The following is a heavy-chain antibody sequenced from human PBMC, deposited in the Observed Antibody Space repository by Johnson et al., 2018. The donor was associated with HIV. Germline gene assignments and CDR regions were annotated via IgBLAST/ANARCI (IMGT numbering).Heavy chain of an antibody. CDR3: ARDRMRGATKDAFDI. J-gene: IGHJ3*02. V-gene: IGHV3-7*01. Sequence: VQLVESGGGLVQPGGSLRVSCAASGFTLSSYWMSWVRQAPGKGLEWVANIKQDGSEKYYVDSVKGRFTISRDNSKNTLYLQMNSLRPEDTAVYYCARDRMRGATKDAFDIWGQGTMVTVSS. CDR2: IKQDGSEK. CDR1: GFTLSSYW. D-gene: IGHD1-26*01.